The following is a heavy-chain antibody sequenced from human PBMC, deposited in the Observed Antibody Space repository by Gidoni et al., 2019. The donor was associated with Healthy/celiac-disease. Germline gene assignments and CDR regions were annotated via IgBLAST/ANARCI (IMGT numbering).Heavy chain of an antibody. D-gene: IGHD2-8*01. J-gene: IGHJ6*02. CDR2: INPNSGGT. CDR3: ARGGYCTNGVCYTTHDYYYYGMDV. Sequence: QVQLVQSGAEVKKPGASVKVSCKASGYTFTGYYMHWVRPAPGQGLEWMGWINPNSGGTNYAQKFQGRVTMTRDTSISTAYMELSRLRSDDTAVYYCARGGYCTNGVCYTTHDYYYYGMDVWGQGTTVTVSS. CDR1: GYTFTGYY. V-gene: IGHV1-2*02.